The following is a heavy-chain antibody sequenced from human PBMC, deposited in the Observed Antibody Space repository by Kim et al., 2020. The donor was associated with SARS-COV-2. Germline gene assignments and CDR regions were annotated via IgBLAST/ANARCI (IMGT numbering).Heavy chain of an antibody. Sequence: GGSLRLSCAASGFSLSSYSIHWVRQAPGRGLEYVSTISANGGVTHYANSVKGRFTISRDNSKNTVYLQMGSLRAEDMALYYCARGSRQLVLDYMDIWG. V-gene: IGHV3-64*01. CDR3: ARGSRQLVLDYMDI. D-gene: IGHD6-6*01. CDR1: GFSLSSYS. J-gene: IGHJ6*03. CDR2: ISANGGVT.